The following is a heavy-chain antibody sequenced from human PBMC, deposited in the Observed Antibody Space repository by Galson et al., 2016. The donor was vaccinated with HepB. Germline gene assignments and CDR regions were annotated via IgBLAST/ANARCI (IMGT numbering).Heavy chain of an antibody. V-gene: IGHV4-31*03. CDR2: IYDIGST. CDR1: GGSIDSGSSS. CDR3: ARVQGDTGMVIDH. Sequence: TLSLTCSVSGGSIDSGSSSWNWIRHNPGKGLEWIGYIYDIGSTFYNPSLRSRVTISVETSKNQFSLKLFSVRAADTAVFYCARVQGDTGMVIDHWGQGLPVVVSS. J-gene: IGHJ4*02. D-gene: IGHD5-18*01.